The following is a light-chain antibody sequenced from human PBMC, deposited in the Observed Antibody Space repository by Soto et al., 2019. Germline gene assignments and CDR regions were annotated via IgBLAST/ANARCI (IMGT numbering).Light chain of an antibody. CDR1: QSVSSN. Sequence: EIVMTQSPATLPVSPGQRATLPCMPSQSVSSNLGWYQQKPGQAPRLLIDDASTRATGVPARFSGSGSGTEFTLTISSLQSEDLAVYYCQEYDNLPPITFGQGTRLEI. CDR3: QEYDNLPPIT. CDR2: DAS. V-gene: IGKV3-15*01. J-gene: IGKJ5*01.